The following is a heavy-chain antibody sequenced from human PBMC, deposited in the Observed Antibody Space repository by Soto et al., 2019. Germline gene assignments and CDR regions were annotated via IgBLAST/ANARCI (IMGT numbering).Heavy chain of an antibody. CDR2: INHSGST. Sequence: SETLSLTCAVYGGSFSGYYWSWIRQPPGKGLEWIGEINHSGSTNYNPSLKSRVTISVDTSKNQFSLKLSSVTAADTAVYYCASDGSSWYRAFDIWGQGTMVTVSS. CDR3: ASDGSSWYRAFDI. D-gene: IGHD6-13*01. CDR1: GGSFSGYY. V-gene: IGHV4-34*01. J-gene: IGHJ3*02.